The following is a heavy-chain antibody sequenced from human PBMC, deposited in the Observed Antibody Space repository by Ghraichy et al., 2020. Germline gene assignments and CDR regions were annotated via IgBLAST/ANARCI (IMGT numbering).Heavy chain of an antibody. CDR2: IYYTGST. J-gene: IGHJ5*02. V-gene: IGHV4-59*01. D-gene: IGHD3-3*01. CDR3: ARDRFASGCFDP. Sequence: SETLSLTCTVSGGSISSSYWSWIRQPPGKGLEWIGYIYYTGSTNHNPSLKSRVTMSVDTSKNQFSLKRTSVTAADTAVYYCARDRFASGCFDPWGQGTLVTVSS. CDR1: GGSISSSY.